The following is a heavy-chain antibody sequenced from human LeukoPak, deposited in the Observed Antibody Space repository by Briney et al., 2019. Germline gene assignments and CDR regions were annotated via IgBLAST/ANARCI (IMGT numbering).Heavy chain of an antibody. CDR3: SSGYYYPPFDY. Sequence: ASVKVSCKASGYTFTDYYIHWVRRAPGQGLEWMGWMNPSNGDTNYAQKFQGRVTMTRDTSISTAYMELSRLRSDDTAVYYCSSGYYYPPFDYWGQGTLVTVSS. J-gene: IGHJ4*02. CDR2: MNPSNGDT. CDR1: GYTFTDYY. V-gene: IGHV1-2*02. D-gene: IGHD3-22*01.